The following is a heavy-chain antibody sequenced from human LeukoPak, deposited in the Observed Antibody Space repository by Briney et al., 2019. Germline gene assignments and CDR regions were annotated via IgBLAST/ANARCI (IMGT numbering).Heavy chain of an antibody. V-gene: IGHV4-31*03. CDR2: IYYSGST. CDR1: GGSISSGGYY. CDR3: ALFPAHDAFDI. J-gene: IGHJ3*02. Sequence: KPSQTLSLTCTVSGGSISSGGYYWRWIRQHPGKGLEWIGYIYYSGSTYYNPSLKSRVTISVDTSKNQLSLKLSSVTAADTAVYYCALFPAHDAFDIWGQGTMVTVSS.